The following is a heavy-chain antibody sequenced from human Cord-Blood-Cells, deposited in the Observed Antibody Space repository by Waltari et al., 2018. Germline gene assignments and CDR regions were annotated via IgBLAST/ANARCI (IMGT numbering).Heavy chain of an antibody. J-gene: IGHJ4*02. CDR3: ARLAAGYSGYDFDY. D-gene: IGHD5-12*01. CDR2: IYYSGST. Sequence: QVQLQESGPGLVKPSETLSLTCTVSGGSISSYYWSWSRQPPGKGMEWIGYIYYSGSTNYNPSLKSRVTISVDTSKNQFSLKLSSVTAADTAVYYCARLAAGYSGYDFDYWGQGTLVTVSS. CDR1: GGSISSYY. V-gene: IGHV4-59*01.